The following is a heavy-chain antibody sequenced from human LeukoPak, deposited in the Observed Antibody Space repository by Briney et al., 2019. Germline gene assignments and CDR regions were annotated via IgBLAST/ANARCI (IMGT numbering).Heavy chain of an antibody. CDR1: GGSISSGGYS. J-gene: IGHJ2*01. V-gene: IGHV4-30-2*01. Sequence: SETLSLTCAVSGGSISSGGYSWSWIRQPPGKGLEWIGYIYHSGSTYYNPSLKSRVTISVDRSKNQFSLKLCSVTAADTAVYYCARGTRYGSGSYYPHFDLWGRGTLVTVSS. CDR3: ARGTRYGSGSYYPHFDL. CDR2: IYHSGST. D-gene: IGHD3-10*01.